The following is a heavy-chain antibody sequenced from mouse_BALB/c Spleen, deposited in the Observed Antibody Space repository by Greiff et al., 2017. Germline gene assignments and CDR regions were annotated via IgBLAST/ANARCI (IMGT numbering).Heavy chain of an antibody. Sequence: QVQLKQSGPELVRPGVSVKISCKGSGYTFTDYAMHWVKQSHAKSLEWIGVISTYYGNTNYNQKFKGKATMTVDKSSSTAYMELARLTSEDSAIYYCARSLITTVVADFDYWGQGTTLTVSS. J-gene: IGHJ2*01. V-gene: IGHV1-67*01. CDR1: GYTFTDYA. D-gene: IGHD1-1*01. CDR2: ISTYYGNT. CDR3: ARSLITTVVADFDY.